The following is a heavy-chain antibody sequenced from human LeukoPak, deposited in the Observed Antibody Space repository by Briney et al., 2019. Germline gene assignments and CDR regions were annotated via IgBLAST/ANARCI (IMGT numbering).Heavy chain of an antibody. V-gene: IGHV3-53*01. CDR2: IYSGGNT. Sequence: GGSLRLSCAASGFTVSSNYMSWVRQAPGKGLEWVSLIYSGGNTYYVDSVKGRFTISRDNSKNTLYLQMNSLRAEDTAVYYCARSFNGAYFDYWGQGTLVTVSS. CDR1: GFTVSSNY. J-gene: IGHJ4*02. CDR3: ARSFNGAYFDY. D-gene: IGHD3-10*01.